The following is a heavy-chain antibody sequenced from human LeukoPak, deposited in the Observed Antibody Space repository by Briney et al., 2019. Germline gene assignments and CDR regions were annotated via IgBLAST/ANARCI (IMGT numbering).Heavy chain of an antibody. CDR3: ARVSYDFWSGYSPYYYYYMDV. V-gene: IGHV4-4*07. Sequence: SETLSLTCTVSRGSISTFYWSWIRQPAGKGLEWIGRIYTRGSTNYNPSLKSRVTISVDTSKNQFSLKLSSVTAADTAVYYCARVSYDFWSGYSPYYYYYMDVWGKGTTVTVSS. CDR1: RGSISTFY. J-gene: IGHJ6*03. CDR2: IYTRGST. D-gene: IGHD3-3*01.